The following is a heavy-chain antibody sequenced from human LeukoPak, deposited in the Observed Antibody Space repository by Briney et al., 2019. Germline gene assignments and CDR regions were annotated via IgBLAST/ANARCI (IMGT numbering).Heavy chain of an antibody. CDR1: GYSISSSYF. J-gene: IGHJ4*02. CDR2: IYNSGST. Sequence: PSETLSLTCTVSGYSISSSYFWGWIRQPPGKGLEWIGTIYNSGSTYYNASLESRVTISVDTSKNQFSLKLSSVTAADTAVYYCARGPYYDILTGYFQNWGQGTLVTVSS. D-gene: IGHD3-9*01. CDR3: ARGPYYDILTGYFQN. V-gene: IGHV4-38-2*02.